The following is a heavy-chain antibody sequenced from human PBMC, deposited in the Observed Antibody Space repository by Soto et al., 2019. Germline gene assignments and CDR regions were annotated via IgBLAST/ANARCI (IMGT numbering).Heavy chain of an antibody. V-gene: IGHV3-23*01. CDR3: AKERLGRVISAFDC. CDR2: ISGSDGST. Sequence: EGQLLESGGGLVQPGGSLRLSCAASGFTFRSYGMSWVRQAPGKGLEWVSSISGSDGSTFFADSVKGRFTISRDNSKNTLYLQMNSLRAEDTAVYYCAKERLGRVISAFDCWGQGTLVTVSS. D-gene: IGHD3-16*02. CDR1: GFTFRSYG. J-gene: IGHJ4*02.